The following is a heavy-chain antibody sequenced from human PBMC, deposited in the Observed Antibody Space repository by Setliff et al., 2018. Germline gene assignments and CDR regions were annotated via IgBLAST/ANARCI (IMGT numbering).Heavy chain of an antibody. D-gene: IGHD3-10*01. CDR2: IIPIFGTA. J-gene: IGHJ4*02. CDR3: ARGRSLLWFGELSRPYYFDY. Sequence: KVSCTASGGTFSSYAISWVRQAPGQGLEWMGGIIPIFGTANYAQKFQGRVTITTDESTSTAYMELGSLRSEDTAVYYCARGRSLLWFGELSRPYYFDYWGQGTLVTVSS. CDR1: GGTFSSYA. V-gene: IGHV1-69*05.